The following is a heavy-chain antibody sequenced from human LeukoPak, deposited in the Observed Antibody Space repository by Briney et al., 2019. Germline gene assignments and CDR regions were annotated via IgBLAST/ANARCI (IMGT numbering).Heavy chain of an antibody. CDR2: ISYDGSNK. CDR3: ARDPGFGTHFDY. CDR1: GFTFSSYA. V-gene: IGHV3-30*01. Sequence: PGRSLRLSCAASGFTFSSYAMHWVRQAPGKGLEWVAVISYDGSNKYYADSVKGRFTISRDTSKNTLYLQMNSLRAEDTAVYYCARDPGFGTHFDYWGQGTLVTVSS. J-gene: IGHJ4*02. D-gene: IGHD3-10*01.